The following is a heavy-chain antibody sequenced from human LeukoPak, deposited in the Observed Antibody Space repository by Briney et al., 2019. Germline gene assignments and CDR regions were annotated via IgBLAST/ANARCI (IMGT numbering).Heavy chain of an antibody. CDR3: AAGYSLPPIDY. J-gene: IGHJ4*02. D-gene: IGHD1-1*01. Sequence: GTSVKVSCKASGFTXTSSAMQWVRQARGQRLEWIGWIVVGSGNTNYAQKFQERVTITRDMSTSTAYMELSSLRSEDTAVYYCAAGYSLPPIDYWGQGTLVTVSS. V-gene: IGHV1-58*02. CDR2: IVVGSGNT. CDR1: GFTXTSSA.